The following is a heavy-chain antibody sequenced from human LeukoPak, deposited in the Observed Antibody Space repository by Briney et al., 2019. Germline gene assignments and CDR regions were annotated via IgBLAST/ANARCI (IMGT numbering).Heavy chain of an antibody. D-gene: IGHD6-13*01. V-gene: IGHV3-48*01. CDR1: GFSFSSYT. CDR3: AKGRAASDY. Sequence: PGGSLRLSCAASGFSFSSYTMNWVRQAPGKGLEWVSHITKSGSTIYHADSVKGRFTISRDNSKNTLYLQMNSLRAEDTAVYYCAKGRAASDYWGQGTLVTVSS. J-gene: IGHJ4*02. CDR2: ITKSGSTI.